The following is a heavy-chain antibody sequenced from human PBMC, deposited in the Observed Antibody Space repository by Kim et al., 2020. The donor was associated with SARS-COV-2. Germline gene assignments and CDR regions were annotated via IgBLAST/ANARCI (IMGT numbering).Heavy chain of an antibody. CDR3: ARGGAAAGTRDHGMDV. J-gene: IGHJ6*02. CDR1: GGTFSSYA. Sequence: SVKVSCKASGGTFSSYAISWVRQAPGQGLEWMGGIIPIFGTANYAQKFQGRVTITADESTSTAYMELSSLRSEDTAVYYCARGGAAAGTRDHGMDVWGQGTTVTVSS. CDR2: IIPIFGTA. V-gene: IGHV1-69*13. D-gene: IGHD6-13*01.